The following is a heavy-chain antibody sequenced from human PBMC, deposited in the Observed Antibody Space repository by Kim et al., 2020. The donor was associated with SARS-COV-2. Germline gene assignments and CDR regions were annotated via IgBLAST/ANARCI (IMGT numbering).Heavy chain of an antibody. V-gene: IGHV1-69*13. J-gene: IGHJ5*02. CDR2: IIPIFGTA. D-gene: IGHD2-15*01. Sequence: SVKVSCKASGGTFSSYAISWVRQAPGQGLEWMGGIIPIFGTANYAQKFQGRVTITADESTSTAYMELSSLRSEDTAVYYCARAPFARYCSGGSCYSGWFDPWGQGTLVTVSS. CDR3: ARAPFARYCSGGSCYSGWFDP. CDR1: GGTFSSYA.